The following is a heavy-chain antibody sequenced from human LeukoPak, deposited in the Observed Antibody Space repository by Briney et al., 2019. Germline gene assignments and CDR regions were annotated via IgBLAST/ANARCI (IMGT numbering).Heavy chain of an antibody. CDR3: AVMNYYDSSGYRY. D-gene: IGHD3-22*01. V-gene: IGHV1-58*02. J-gene: IGHJ4*02. Sequence: SVKVSCKASGFTFTSSAMQWVRQARGQRLEWIGWIVVGSGNTNYAQKFQERVTITRDMSTSTAYMELSSLRSEDTAVYYCAVMNYYDSSGYRYWGQGTLVTVSS. CDR1: GFTFTSSA. CDR2: IVVGSGNT.